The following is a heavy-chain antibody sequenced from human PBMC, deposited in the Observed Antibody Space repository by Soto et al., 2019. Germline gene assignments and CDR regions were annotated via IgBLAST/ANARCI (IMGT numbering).Heavy chain of an antibody. Sequence: PSETLSLTCTVSGGSISSGGYYWSWIRQHPGKGLEWIGYIYYSGSTYYNPSLKSRVTISVDTSRNQFSLKLSPVTAADTAVYYCATNEGVAGNYYFDYWGQGTLVTVSS. CDR2: IYYSGST. V-gene: IGHV4-31*03. CDR3: ATNEGVAGNYYFDY. D-gene: IGHD6-19*01. CDR1: GGSISSGGYY. J-gene: IGHJ4*02.